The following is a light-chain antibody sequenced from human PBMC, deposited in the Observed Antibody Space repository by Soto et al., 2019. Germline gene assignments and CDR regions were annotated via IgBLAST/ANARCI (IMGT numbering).Light chain of an antibody. V-gene: IGLV2-8*01. CDR3: SSYAGSNKYLV. J-gene: IGLJ3*02. CDR2: EVS. Sequence: QSAMAQPPSASWSPGHSFTISFTGTISYVGGYNYVSWYQQHPVKAPKLMIYEVSKRPSWVPDRFSGSKSGNTASLTVSGLKAEDEADYYCSSYAGSNKYLVFG. CDR1: ISYVGGYNY.